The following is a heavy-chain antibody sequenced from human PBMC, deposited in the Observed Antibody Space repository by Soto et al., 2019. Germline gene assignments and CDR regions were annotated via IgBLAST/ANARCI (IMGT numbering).Heavy chain of an antibody. CDR2: ISGSGGST. CDR1: GFTFSSYA. Sequence: GGSLRLSCAVSGFTFSSYAMSWVRQAPGKGLEWVSAISGSGGSTYYADSVKGRFTISRDNSKNTLYLQMNSLRAEDTAVYYCARDYGDYGLFDYWGQGTLVTVSS. CDR3: ARDYGDYGLFDY. D-gene: IGHD4-17*01. J-gene: IGHJ4*02. V-gene: IGHV3-23*01.